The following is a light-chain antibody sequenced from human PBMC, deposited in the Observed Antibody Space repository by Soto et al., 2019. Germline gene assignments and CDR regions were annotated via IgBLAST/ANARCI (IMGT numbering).Light chain of an antibody. CDR1: QTLLYSVNTKNY. Sequence: DIVMTQSPDSLAVSLGERATINCKSSQTLLYSVNTKNYLAWYQQKPGQPPKLLIHWASTRESGVPDRFSGSGSGTDFTLTISTLQAEDVSVYYCQQYYSTPRTFGQGTKLDIK. CDR2: WAS. CDR3: QQYYSTPRT. J-gene: IGKJ2*01. V-gene: IGKV4-1*01.